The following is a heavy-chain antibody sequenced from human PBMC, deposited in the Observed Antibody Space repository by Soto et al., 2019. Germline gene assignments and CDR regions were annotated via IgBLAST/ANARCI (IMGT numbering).Heavy chain of an antibody. CDR2: SSNSGTYT. CDR3: ARSGDNYNVLDY. D-gene: IGHD3-10*02. J-gene: IGHJ4*02. Sequence: GGSLRLSCVASGFTFSDYYMSWVRQAPGKGLEWLSYSSNSGTYTKYAGSVKGRFSISRDNAKNSLYLQINSLRGKDTAIYYCARSGDNYNVLDYWGQGTPVTVSS. CDR1: GFTFSDYY. V-gene: IGHV3-11*06.